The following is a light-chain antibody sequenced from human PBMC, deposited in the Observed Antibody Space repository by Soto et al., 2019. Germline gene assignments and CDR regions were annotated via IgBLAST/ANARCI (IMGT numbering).Light chain of an antibody. J-gene: IGKJ4*01. CDR2: DAS. CDR3: QQYNNWPPLT. V-gene: IGKV1-39*01. Sequence: DIQMTQSPSSLSASVGDRVTITCRASQSISSYLNWYQQKPGKAPKLLIYDASALPRGVPSRFSGSGSGTEFTLTISSLQPDDFAVYYCQQYNNWPPLTFGGGTKVDI. CDR1: QSISSY.